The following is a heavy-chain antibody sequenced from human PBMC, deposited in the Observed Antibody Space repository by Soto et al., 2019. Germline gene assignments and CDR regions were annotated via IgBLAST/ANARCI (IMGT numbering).Heavy chain of an antibody. D-gene: IGHD3-10*01. CDR1: GFTFSSYA. Sequence: EVQLLESGGDLVQPGGSLRLSCAASGFTFSSYAMTWVRQAPGKGLEWVSVILNTGGDTLYADSVKGRFTISRDNSKDTLYLQMNILRAEDTAIYYCVRASGESYPGSRIFDSWGQGTRVTVSS. J-gene: IGHJ4*02. CDR2: ILNTGGDT. V-gene: IGHV3-23*01. CDR3: VRASGESYPGSRIFDS.